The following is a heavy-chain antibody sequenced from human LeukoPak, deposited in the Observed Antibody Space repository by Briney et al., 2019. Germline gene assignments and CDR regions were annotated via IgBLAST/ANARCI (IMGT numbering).Heavy chain of an antibody. Sequence: GGSLRLSCAASGFIFNDYAMHWVRQVPGKGLEWVAVIRWNSGSMDYADSVKGRFTISRDNAKNSLYLQMNSLRPEDTALYYCAKDSQPYYFYYVDAWGKGTMVTVSS. J-gene: IGHJ6*03. CDR3: AKDSQPYYFYYVDA. CDR1: GFIFNDYA. V-gene: IGHV3-9*01. CDR2: IRWNSGSM.